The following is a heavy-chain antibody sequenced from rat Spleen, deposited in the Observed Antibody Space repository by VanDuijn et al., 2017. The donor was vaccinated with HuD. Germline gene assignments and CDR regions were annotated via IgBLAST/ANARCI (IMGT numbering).Heavy chain of an antibody. J-gene: IGHJ3*01. CDR1: GFTFNYYW. D-gene: IGHD1-2*01. V-gene: IGHV5-31*01. CDR2: ITSTGGTA. Sequence: EVQLVESGGGLVQPGRSLKLSCVASGFTFNYYWMTWIRQAPGKGLEWVASITSTGGTAYYLDSVKGRFTISRDNAKSTLYLQMKSLRSEDTATYYCAKDSSYIAYWGQGTLVTVSS. CDR3: AKDSSYIAY.